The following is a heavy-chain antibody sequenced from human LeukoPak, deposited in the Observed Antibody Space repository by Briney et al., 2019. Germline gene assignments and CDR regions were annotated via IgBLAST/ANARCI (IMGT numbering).Heavy chain of an antibody. CDR3: ATDSPYYDILTGPIDY. CDR1: GFTFSSYG. CDR2: ISGSGGST. V-gene: IGHV3-23*01. J-gene: IGHJ4*02. D-gene: IGHD3-9*01. Sequence: GGSLRLSCAASGFTFSSYGMSWVRQAPGKGLEWVSAISGSGGSTYYADSVKGRFTISRDNAKNSLYLQMSNLRAEDTAVYYCATDSPYYDILTGPIDYWGQGTLVTVSS.